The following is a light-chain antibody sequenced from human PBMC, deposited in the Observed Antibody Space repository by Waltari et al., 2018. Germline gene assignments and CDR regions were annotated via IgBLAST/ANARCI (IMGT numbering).Light chain of an antibody. J-gene: IGLJ3*02. Sequence: QSALTQPASVSASPGQSITTSCPGTSGDLGAYNYVSWYQQHPGNAPKLMIYEVIHRPSGVSNRFSGSKSGNTASLTISGLQAEDEAYYYCMSYTTTITWVFGGGTKLTVL. CDR2: EVI. V-gene: IGLV2-14*03. CDR1: SGDLGAYNY. CDR3: MSYTTTITWV.